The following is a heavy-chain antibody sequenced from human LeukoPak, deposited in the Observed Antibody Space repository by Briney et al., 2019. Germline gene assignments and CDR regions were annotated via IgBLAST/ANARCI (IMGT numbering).Heavy chain of an antibody. CDR2: NKSGST. CDR1: GGSITSDF. J-gene: IGHJ4*02. V-gene: IGHV4-59*01. Sequence: PSETLSLNCSVSGGSITSDFWSRFRQPPGKRLEWIGYNKSGSTKYNPSLESRVTISEDTSKNQFSLKVTSVTAADTAVYYCARTDTSGCHDYWGQGTLVTVST. CDR3: ARTDTSGCHDY. D-gene: IGHD3-22*01.